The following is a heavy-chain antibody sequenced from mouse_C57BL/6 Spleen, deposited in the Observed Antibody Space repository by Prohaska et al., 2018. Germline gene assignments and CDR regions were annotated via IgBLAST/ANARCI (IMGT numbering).Heavy chain of an antibody. J-gene: IGHJ1*03. D-gene: IGHD1-1*01. Sequence: QVQLQQPGAELVMPGASVKLSCKASGYTFTSYWMHWVKQRPGQGLEWIGEIYPSDSYTNYNQKCKGKATLTVDKSSSTAYMQLSSLTSEDSAVYYCARGGTTSTVVAHWYFDVWGTGTTVTVSS. CDR2: IYPSDSYT. CDR1: GYTFTSYW. V-gene: IGHV1-69*01. CDR3: ARGGTTSTVVAHWYFDV.